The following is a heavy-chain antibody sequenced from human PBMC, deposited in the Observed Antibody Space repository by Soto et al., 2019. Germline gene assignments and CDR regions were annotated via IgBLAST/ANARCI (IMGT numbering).Heavy chain of an antibody. CDR1: GYTLTELS. V-gene: IGHV1-24*01. CDR3: AMGDYSNNPYYYYGMDV. Sequence: GASVKLSCKVSGYTLTELSMHWVRQAPGKGLEWMGGFDPEDGETIYAQKFQGRVTMTEDTSTDTAYMELSSLRSEDTAVYYCAMGDYSNNPYYYYGMDVWGQGTTVTVSS. J-gene: IGHJ6*02. CDR2: FDPEDGET. D-gene: IGHD4-4*01.